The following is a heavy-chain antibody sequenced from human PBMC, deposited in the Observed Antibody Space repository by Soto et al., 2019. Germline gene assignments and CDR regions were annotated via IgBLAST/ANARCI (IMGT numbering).Heavy chain of an antibody. CDR3: SRENWFQDY. V-gene: IGHV3-7*03. D-gene: IGHD3-10*01. Sequence: PVGSVRLSCAAAGCTFTTCYMTWVRQAPGKGLEWVASIKNDGSEQYYVDSVKGRFTISRDNAKNSLYLQMNSLRAGDTALYYCSRENWFQDYWGQGTLVTVSS. CDR1: GCTFTTCY. J-gene: IGHJ4*02. CDR2: IKNDGSEQ.